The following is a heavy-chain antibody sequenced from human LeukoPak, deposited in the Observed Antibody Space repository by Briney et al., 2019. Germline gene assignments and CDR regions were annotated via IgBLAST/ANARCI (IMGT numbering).Heavy chain of an antibody. CDR2: INHSGST. J-gene: IGHJ5*02. Sequence: PSETLSLTCAVYGGSFSGYYWSWIRQPPGKGLEWIGEINHSGSTNYNPSLKSRVTISVDTSKNQFSLKLSSVTAADTAVYYCATFTVAGSGGQEGWSDPWGQGTLVTVSS. V-gene: IGHV4-34*01. CDR3: ATFTVAGSGGQEGWSDP. CDR1: GGSFSGYY. D-gene: IGHD6-19*01.